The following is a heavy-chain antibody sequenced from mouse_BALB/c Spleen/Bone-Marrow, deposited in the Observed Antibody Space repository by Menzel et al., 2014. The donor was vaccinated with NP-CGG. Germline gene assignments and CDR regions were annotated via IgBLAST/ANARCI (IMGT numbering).Heavy chain of an antibody. CDR1: GYPINSDYA. Sequence: DSGPGLVKPSPSLPLSCTVTGYPINSDYACNWIRQFPGNKLEWMGYISYSGSTSYNPSLKSRIPITRDTSKNQFFLQLNSVTTEDTAPYYCARSYWYFDVWGAGTTVTVSS. V-gene: IGHV3-2*02. CDR3: ARSYWYFDV. J-gene: IGHJ1*01. CDR2: ISYSGST.